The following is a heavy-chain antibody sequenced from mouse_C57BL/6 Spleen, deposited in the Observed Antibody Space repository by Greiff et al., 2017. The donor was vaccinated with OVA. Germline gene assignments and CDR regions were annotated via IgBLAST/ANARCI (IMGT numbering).Heavy chain of an antibody. V-gene: IGHV1-52*01. J-gene: IGHJ2*01. CDR1: GYTFTSYW. D-gene: IGHD1-1*01. CDR2: IDPSDSET. Sequence: QVQLQQPGAELVRPGSSVKLSCKASGYTFTSYWMHWVQQRPIQGLEWIGNIDPSDSETHYNQKFKDKATLTVDKSSSTAYLQLSSLTSEDSAVSYCACVGYYYCRSSFDYWGQGTTLTVSS. CDR3: ACVGYYYCRSSFDY.